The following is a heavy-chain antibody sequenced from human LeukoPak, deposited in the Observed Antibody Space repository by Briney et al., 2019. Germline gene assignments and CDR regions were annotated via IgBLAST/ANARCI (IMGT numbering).Heavy chain of an antibody. J-gene: IGHJ4*02. CDR3: ARDAMVVAASTGAFDY. V-gene: IGHV3-21*01. CDR1: GFTFSSYS. D-gene: IGHD2-15*01. CDR2: ISSSSSYI. Sequence: GGSLTLSCAASGFTFSSYSMNWVRQAPGKGLEWVSSISSSSSYIYYADSVKGRFTISRDNAKNSLYLQMNSLRAEDTAVYYCARDAMVVAASTGAFDYWGQGTLVTVSS.